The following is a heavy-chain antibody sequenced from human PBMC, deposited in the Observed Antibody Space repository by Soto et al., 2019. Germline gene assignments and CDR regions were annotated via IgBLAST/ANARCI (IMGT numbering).Heavy chain of an antibody. CDR1: GGSISSYY. CDR3: ARLGYGSGSRTTYYMDV. D-gene: IGHD3-10*01. Sequence: SETLSLTCTVSGGSISSYYWSWIRQPPGKGLEWIGYIYYSGSTNYNPSLKSRVTISVDTSKNQFSLRLSSVTAADTAVYYCARLGYGSGSRTTYYMDVWGKGTTVTVSS. J-gene: IGHJ6*03. CDR2: IYYSGST. V-gene: IGHV4-59*08.